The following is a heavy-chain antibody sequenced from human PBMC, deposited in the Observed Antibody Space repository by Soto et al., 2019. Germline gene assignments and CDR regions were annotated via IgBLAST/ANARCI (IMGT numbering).Heavy chain of an antibody. D-gene: IGHD3-3*01. CDR2: ISSNGGST. Sequence: GGSLRLSCSASGFTFSSYAMHWVRQAPGKGLEYVSAISSNGGSTYYADSVKGRFTISRDNSKNTLYLQMSSLRAEDTAVYYCVKDQGYDFWSGSLGYWGQGTLVTVSS. V-gene: IGHV3-64D*08. CDR1: GFTFSSYA. J-gene: IGHJ4*02. CDR3: VKDQGYDFWSGSLGY.